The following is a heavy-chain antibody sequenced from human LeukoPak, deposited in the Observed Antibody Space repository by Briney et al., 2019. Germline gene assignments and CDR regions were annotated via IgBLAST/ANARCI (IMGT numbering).Heavy chain of an antibody. CDR2: IYYSGST. CDR1: GGSISSYY. CDR3: ARRRRIAAAGTDAFDI. D-gene: IGHD6-13*01. Sequence: SETLSLTCTVSGGSISSYYWNWIRQPPGKGLEWIGYIYYSGSTNYNPSLKSRVTISVDTSKTHFSLRLSSATAADTAIYYCARRRRIAAAGTDAFDIWGQGTMVTVSS. J-gene: IGHJ3*02. V-gene: IGHV4-59*08.